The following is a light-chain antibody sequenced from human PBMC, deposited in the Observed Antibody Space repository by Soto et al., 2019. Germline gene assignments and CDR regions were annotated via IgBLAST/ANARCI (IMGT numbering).Light chain of an antibody. Sequence: DIQMTQSPSTLSASVGDRVTITCRASQSISTWLAWYQQQPGKAPKLLIYKASSLEGGVPSRFGGSGSGTLFNITISSLHPDDFATYYCQQYNTYPLTFGGGTTVHI. CDR1: QSISTW. V-gene: IGKV1-5*03. J-gene: IGKJ4*01. CDR2: KAS. CDR3: QQYNTYPLT.